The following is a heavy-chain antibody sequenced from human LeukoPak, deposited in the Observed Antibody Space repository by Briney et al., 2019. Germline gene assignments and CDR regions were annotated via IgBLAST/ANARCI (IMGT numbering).Heavy chain of an antibody. J-gene: IGHJ5*02. CDR2: ISAYNGNT. D-gene: IGHD4-17*01. Sequence: ASVKVSCKASGYTFTSYGISWVRQAPGQGLEWMGWISAYNGNTNYAQKLQGRVTMTTDTSTSTAYMELSSLRSEDTAVYYCAREKPRYGDYLNWFDPWGQGTLVTVSS. CDR1: GYTFTSYG. CDR3: AREKPRYGDYLNWFDP. V-gene: IGHV1-18*01.